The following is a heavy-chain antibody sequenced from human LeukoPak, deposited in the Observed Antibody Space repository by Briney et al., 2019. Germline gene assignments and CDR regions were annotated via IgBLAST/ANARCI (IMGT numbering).Heavy chain of an antibody. CDR2: ISSNGGST. J-gene: IGHJ4*02. CDR3: ARDPDSSGWSHFDY. V-gene: IGHV3-64*01. CDR1: GFTFSSYA. Sequence: GGSLRLSCAASGFTFSSYAMHWVRQAPGKGLEYVSAISSNGGSTYYANSVKGRFTISRDNSKNTLYLQMGSLRAEDMAVYYCARDPDSSGWSHFDYWSQGTLVTVSS. D-gene: IGHD6-19*01.